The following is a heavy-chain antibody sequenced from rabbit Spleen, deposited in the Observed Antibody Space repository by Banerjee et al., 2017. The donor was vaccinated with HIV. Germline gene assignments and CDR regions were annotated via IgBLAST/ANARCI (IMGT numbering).Heavy chain of an antibody. J-gene: IGHJ4*01. CDR3: ARGLNAVGYVGDGSGGL. V-gene: IGHV1S40*01. CDR1: GFSFSSSYY. D-gene: IGHD4-2*01. Sequence: QSLEESGGGLVQPEGSLTLTCTASGFSFSSSYYMCWVRQAPGKGLEWIGCIYGGSSGSTYYASWAKGRFTISKTSSTTVTLQMTSLTAADTATYFCARGLNAVGYVGDGSGGLWGPGTLVTVS. CDR2: IYGGSSGST.